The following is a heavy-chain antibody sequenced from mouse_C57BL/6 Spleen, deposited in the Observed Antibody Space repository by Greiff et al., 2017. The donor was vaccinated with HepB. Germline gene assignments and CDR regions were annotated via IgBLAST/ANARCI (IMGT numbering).Heavy chain of an antibody. CDR2: ISYDGSN. V-gene: IGHV3-6*01. J-gene: IGHJ3*02. CDR1: GYSITSGYY. Sequence: DVKLQESGPGLVKPSQSLSLTCSVTGYSITSGYYWNWIRQFPGNKLEWMGYISYDGSNNYNPSLKNRISITRDTSKNQFFLKLNSVTTEDTATYYCARGGGGAPGYWGQGTLVTVSA. CDR3: ARGGGGAPGY. D-gene: IGHD1-1*02.